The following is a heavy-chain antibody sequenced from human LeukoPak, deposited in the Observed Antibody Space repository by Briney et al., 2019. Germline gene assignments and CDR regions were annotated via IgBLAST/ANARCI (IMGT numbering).Heavy chain of an antibody. J-gene: IGHJ4*02. CDR1: GFTFDDYA. CDR3: AKDIGIAAAGNFDY. Sequence: GRSLRLSCAASGFTFDDYAMHWVRQAPGKGLEWVSGISWNSGSIGYADSVKGRFTISRDNAKNSLYLQMNSLRAEDTALYYCAKDIGIAAAGNFDYWGQGTLVTVSS. CDR2: ISWNSGSI. D-gene: IGHD6-13*01. V-gene: IGHV3-9*01.